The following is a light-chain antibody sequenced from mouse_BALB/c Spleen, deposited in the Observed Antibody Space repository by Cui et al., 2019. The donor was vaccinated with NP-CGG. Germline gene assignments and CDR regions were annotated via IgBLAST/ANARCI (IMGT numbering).Light chain of an antibody. CDR3: ALWYSNHWV. Sequence: QAVVTQGSALTTSPGETVTVTCRSSTGAVITSNYANWVQEKPDHLFTGLIGGTNNRAPGVPARFSGSLIGDKAALTITGAQTEDEAIYFCALWYSNHWVFGGGTKLTVL. CDR1: TGAVITSNY. CDR2: GTN. V-gene: IGLV1*01. J-gene: IGLJ1*01.